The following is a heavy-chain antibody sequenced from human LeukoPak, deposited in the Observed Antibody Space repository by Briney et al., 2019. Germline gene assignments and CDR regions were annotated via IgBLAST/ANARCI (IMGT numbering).Heavy chain of an antibody. CDR2: INHSGST. J-gene: IGHJ4*02. CDR1: GASISEPSYY. CDR3: ARSTYYDFWRIDY. V-gene: IGHV4-34*01. D-gene: IGHD3-3*01. Sequence: SETLSLTCTVSGASISEPSYYWGWIRQPPGKGLEWIGEINHSGSTNYNPSLKSRVTISVDTSKNQFSLKPSSVTAADTAVYYCARSTYYDFWRIDYWGQGTLVTVSS.